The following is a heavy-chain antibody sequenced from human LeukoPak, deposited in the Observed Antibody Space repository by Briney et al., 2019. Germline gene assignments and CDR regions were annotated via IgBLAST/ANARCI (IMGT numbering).Heavy chain of an antibody. J-gene: IGHJ4*02. D-gene: IGHD5-24*01. V-gene: IGHV3-74*01. CDR2: INPDGSST. Sequence: GGSLRLSCAASGFTFSRYWMHWVRQAPGKGLVWVSRINPDGSSTVYADSVKGRFTISRDNAKNTMYLQMNSLRVEDTAVYFCAKRPPDGYNYFGYWGQGTLVTVSS. CDR1: GFTFSRYW. CDR3: AKRPPDGYNYFGY.